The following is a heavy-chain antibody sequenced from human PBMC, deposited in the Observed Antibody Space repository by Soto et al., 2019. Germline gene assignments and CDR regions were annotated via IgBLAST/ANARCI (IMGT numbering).Heavy chain of an antibody. D-gene: IGHD2-2*01. CDR1: GGSISSYY. CDR2: IYYSGST. V-gene: IGHV4-59*01. Sequence: SETLSLTCTVSGGSISSYYWSWIRQPPGKGLEWIGYIYYSGSTNYNPSLKSRVTISVDTSKNQFSLKLSSVTAADTAVYYCARARTYEYCSSTSCEPEGGFDYWGQGTLVTVSS. J-gene: IGHJ4*02. CDR3: ARARTYEYCSSTSCEPEGGFDY.